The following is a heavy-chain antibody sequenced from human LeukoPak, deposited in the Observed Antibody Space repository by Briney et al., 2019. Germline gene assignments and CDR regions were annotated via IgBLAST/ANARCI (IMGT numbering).Heavy chain of an antibody. CDR2: ISGSGGST. D-gene: IGHD6-19*01. Sequence: GGSLRLSCAASGFTFSSYAMTWVRQAPGKGLEWVSAISGSGGSTYYADSVKGRFSISRDNSKNTLYLQMNSLRAEDTAVYYCAKGQPQWLVQEDYWGQGTLVTVSS. J-gene: IGHJ4*02. V-gene: IGHV3-23*01. CDR1: GFTFSSYA. CDR3: AKGQPQWLVQEDY.